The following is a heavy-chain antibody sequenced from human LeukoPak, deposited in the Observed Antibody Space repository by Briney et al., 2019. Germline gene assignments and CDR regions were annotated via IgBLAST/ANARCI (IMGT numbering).Heavy chain of an antibody. CDR1: GFTVSSNY. Sequence: PGGSLRLSCAASGFTVSSNYMSWVRQPPGKGLEWVSVIYSGGSTYYAASVKGRFTISRDSSRNTVCLQMNSLRVEDTAVYYCARGIYWSLDSWGQGTLVTVSS. CDR3: ARGIYWSLDS. V-gene: IGHV3-53*03. CDR2: IYSGGST. D-gene: IGHD1-1*01. J-gene: IGHJ4*02.